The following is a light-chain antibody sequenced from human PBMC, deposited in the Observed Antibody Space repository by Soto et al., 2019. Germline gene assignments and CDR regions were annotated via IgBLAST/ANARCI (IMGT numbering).Light chain of an antibody. V-gene: IGKV3-20*01. Sequence: EIVLTQSPGTLSLSPGERATLSCRASQSVSSSYLAWYQQKPGQAPRLLINGASSRATGIPDRFSGSGSGTDFTLTISRLEPEDFAVYYCHQYGSSPPYTFGPGTKVDIQ. CDR1: QSVSSSY. CDR2: GAS. J-gene: IGKJ3*01. CDR3: HQYGSSPPYT.